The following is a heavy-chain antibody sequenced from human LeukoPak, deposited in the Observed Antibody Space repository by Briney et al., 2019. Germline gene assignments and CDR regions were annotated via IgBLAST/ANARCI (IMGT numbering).Heavy chain of an antibody. D-gene: IGHD6-19*01. CDR3: AKDIGGYGSESYYYMDV. Sequence: PGGSLRLSCEASGLSIGDYTMHWVRQAPGKGLEWVSLISWDGGSTYYADSVKGRFTISRDNSKNSLYLQMNSLRTEDTALYYCAKDIGGYGSESYYYMDVWGKGTTVTVSS. V-gene: IGHV3-43*01. J-gene: IGHJ6*03. CDR1: GLSIGDYT. CDR2: ISWDGGST.